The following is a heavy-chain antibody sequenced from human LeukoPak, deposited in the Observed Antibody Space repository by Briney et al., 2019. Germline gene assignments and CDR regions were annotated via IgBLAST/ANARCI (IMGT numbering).Heavy chain of an antibody. CDR3: ARAPRNAYDSSGYYSFFDY. D-gene: IGHD3-22*01. Sequence: PSETLSLTCTVSGGSISSSSYYWGWIRQPPGKGLEWIGSIYYSGSTYYNPSLKSRVTISVDTSKNQFSLKLSSVTAADTAVYYCARAPRNAYDSSGYYSFFDYWGQGTLVTVSS. CDR1: GGSISSSSYY. CDR2: IYYSGST. V-gene: IGHV4-39*07. J-gene: IGHJ4*02.